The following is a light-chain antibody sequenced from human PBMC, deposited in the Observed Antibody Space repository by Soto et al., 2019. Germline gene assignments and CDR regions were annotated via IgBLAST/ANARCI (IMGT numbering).Light chain of an antibody. J-gene: IGKJ1*01. CDR2: DAS. V-gene: IGKV1-8*01. CDR3: QQYNSYQGT. CDR1: QGISSY. Sequence: AIRMTQSPSSLSASTGDRVTITCRASQGISSYLAWYQQKPGKAPKLLIYDASSLESGVPSRFSGSGSGTEFTLTISSLQPDDFATYYCQQYNSYQGTFGQGTKVDIK.